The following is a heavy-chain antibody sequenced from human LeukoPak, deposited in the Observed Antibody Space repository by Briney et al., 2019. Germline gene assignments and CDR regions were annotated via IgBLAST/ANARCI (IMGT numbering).Heavy chain of an antibody. CDR2: ISSDGSIK. Sequence: QPGGSLRLSCTASKFTFSHYCMQWVRQAPGKGLEWVAVISSDGSIKVYADSVKGRFTPSRDNSINTVDLQMNGLRAEDAAVYYCVKEYHSRGFGAYFDYWGQGTLVTVSS. CDR3: VKEYHSRGFGAYFDY. D-gene: IGHD3-3*01. CDR1: KFTFSHYC. J-gene: IGHJ4*02. V-gene: IGHV3-30*18.